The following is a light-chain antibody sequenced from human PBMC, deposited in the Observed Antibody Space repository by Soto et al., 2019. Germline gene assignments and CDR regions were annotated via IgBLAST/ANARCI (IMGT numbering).Light chain of an antibody. CDR2: GAS. Sequence: EIVVTQSPATLSVSPGDRVTLSCRASQSVRSNSAWYQQKPGQAPRLLIYGASTRATGIPARFSGSGYETEFTLTISSLQSEDFAVYYCQQYNSYSQTFGQGTKLEIK. CDR1: QSVRSN. V-gene: IGKV3-15*01. J-gene: IGKJ2*01. CDR3: QQYNSYSQT.